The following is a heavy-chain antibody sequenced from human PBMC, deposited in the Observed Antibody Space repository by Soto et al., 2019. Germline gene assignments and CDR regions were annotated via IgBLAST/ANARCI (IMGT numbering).Heavy chain of an antibody. CDR3: ARDMNSSGKKRALYYYYYGMDV. D-gene: IGHD6-19*01. Sequence: GGSLRLSCAASGFTFSSYAMHWVRQAPGKGLEWVAVISYDGSNKYYADSVKGRFTISRDNSKNTLYLQMNSLRAEDTAVYYCARDMNSSGKKRALYYYYYGMDVWGQGTTVTVSS. J-gene: IGHJ6*02. V-gene: IGHV3-30-3*01. CDR1: GFTFSSYA. CDR2: ISYDGSNK.